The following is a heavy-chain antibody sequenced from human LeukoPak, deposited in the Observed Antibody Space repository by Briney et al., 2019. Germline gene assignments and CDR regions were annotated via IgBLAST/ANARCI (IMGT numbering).Heavy chain of an antibody. CDR3: ARGHGA. V-gene: IGHV3-66*01. Sequence: GGPLRLSCAVSGFTVSNYYMSWVRQAPGKGLEWVSVIYTGGSTHYAASVKGRFTISRDISKNSLFLQMNSLRADDTAVYYCARGHGAWGQGTLVTVSP. D-gene: IGHD5-24*01. CDR2: IYTGGST. CDR1: GFTVSNYY. J-gene: IGHJ5*02.